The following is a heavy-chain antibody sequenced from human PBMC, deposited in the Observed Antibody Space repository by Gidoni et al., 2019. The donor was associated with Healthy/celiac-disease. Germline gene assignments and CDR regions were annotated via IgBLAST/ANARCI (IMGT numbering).Heavy chain of an antibody. D-gene: IGHD3-22*01. V-gene: IGHV3-23*04. CDR1: GFTFSSYA. Sequence: EVQLVESGGGLVQPGGSLRRSCAASGFTFSSYAMSWVRQAPGKGLECVSAISGSGGSTYYADSVKGRFTISRDNSKNTLYLQMNSLRAEDTAVYYCAKVISTSPNYYYYYGMDVWGQGTTVTVSS. CDR2: ISGSGGST. J-gene: IGHJ6*02. CDR3: AKVISTSPNYYYYYGMDV.